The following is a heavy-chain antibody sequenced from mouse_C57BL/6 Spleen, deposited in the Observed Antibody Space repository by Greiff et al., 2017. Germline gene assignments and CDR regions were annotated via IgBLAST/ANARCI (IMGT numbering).Heavy chain of an antibody. CDR3: ASSHGSSYDYAMDY. CDR2: IYPGSGNT. CDR1: GYTFTDYY. V-gene: IGHV1-84*01. D-gene: IGHD1-1*01. Sequence: ESGPELVKPGASVKISCKASGYTFTDYYINWVKQRPGQGLEWIGWIYPGSGNTKYNEKFKGKATLTVVTSSSTACMQLRSLTSEDSAVYFCASSHGSSYDYAMDYWGQGTSVTVSS. J-gene: IGHJ4*01.